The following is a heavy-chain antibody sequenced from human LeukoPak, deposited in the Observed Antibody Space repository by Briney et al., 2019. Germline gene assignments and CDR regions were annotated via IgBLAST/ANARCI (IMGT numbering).Heavy chain of an antibody. V-gene: IGHV3-23*01. CDR3: AKAGNYGDYYFDY. CDR2: ISGSGGST. CDR1: GFTFSSYA. J-gene: IGHJ4*02. D-gene: IGHD4-17*01. Sequence: PGGSLRLSCAASGFTFSSYAMSWVRQAPGKGLEWVSAISGSGGSTYYADSVKGRYTISRDNSKNTLYLQMNSLRAEDTAVYYCAKAGNYGDYYFDYWGQGTLVTVPS.